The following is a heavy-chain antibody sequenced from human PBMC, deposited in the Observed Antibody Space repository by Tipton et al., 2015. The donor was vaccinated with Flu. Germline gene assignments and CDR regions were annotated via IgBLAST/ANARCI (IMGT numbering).Heavy chain of an antibody. CDR1: GYTFTKYG. J-gene: IGHJ4*02. CDR3: ARGGASYDYDSSGYYADY. D-gene: IGHD3-22*01. V-gene: IGHV1-18*01. Sequence: QLVQSGPEVKKPGASVTVSCKASGYTFTKYGISWVRQAPGQGPEWMGWISTSRGNTNYAQQFRGRVTMTLETSTTTVIVELRSLGSDDTAVYYCARGGASYDYDSSGYYADYWGQGTHITVSS. CDR2: ISTSRGNT.